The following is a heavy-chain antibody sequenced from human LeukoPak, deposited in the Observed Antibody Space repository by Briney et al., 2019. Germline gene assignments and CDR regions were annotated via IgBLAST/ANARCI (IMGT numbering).Heavy chain of an antibody. Sequence: PGGSLRLSCEVSGFALSDYWMSWVRQAPGKGLERVANIKQDGSEKVHVDSVKGRFTISRDNAQDTLYLQMHSLSAEDTAIYSCARVTGEENNESQYRPLDFWGKGTLVTVSS. D-gene: IGHD7-27*01. V-gene: IGHV3-7*03. J-gene: IGHJ4*02. CDR3: ARVTGEENNESQYRPLDF. CDR1: GFALSDYW. CDR2: IKQDGSEK.